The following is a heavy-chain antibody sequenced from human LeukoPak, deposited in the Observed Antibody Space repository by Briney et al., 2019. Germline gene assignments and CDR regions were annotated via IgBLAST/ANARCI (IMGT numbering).Heavy chain of an antibody. J-gene: IGHJ4*02. D-gene: IGHD3-22*01. CDR3: ARGPLLSSGYYYGYY. Sequence: PSETLSLTCAVYGGSFSGYYWGWIRQPPGKGLEWIGEINHSGSTNYNPSLKSRVTISVDTSKNQFSLKLSSVTAADTAVYYCARGPLLSSGYYYGYYWGQGTLVTVSS. V-gene: IGHV4-34*01. CDR2: INHSGST. CDR1: GGSFSGYY.